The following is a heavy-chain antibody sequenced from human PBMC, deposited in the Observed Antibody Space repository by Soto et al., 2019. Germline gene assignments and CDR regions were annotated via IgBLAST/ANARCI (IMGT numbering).Heavy chain of an antibody. Sequence: LSLPCAASGFTFRSYAMSWVRQAPGKGLEWVSAISGSGGSTYYADSVKGRFTISRDNSKNTLYLQMNSLRAEDTAVYYCAKGTPNSSSWTSGDYWGQGTLVTVSS. V-gene: IGHV3-23*01. CDR2: ISGSGGST. CDR3: AKGTPNSSSWTSGDY. J-gene: IGHJ4*02. CDR1: GFTFRSYA. D-gene: IGHD6-13*01.